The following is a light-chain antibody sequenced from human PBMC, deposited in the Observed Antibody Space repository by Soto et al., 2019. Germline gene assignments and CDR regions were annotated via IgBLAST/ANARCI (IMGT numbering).Light chain of an antibody. CDR3: MQAVEVPYI. CDR1: QSLLHSDGNIY. V-gene: IGKV2-28*01. Sequence: DIVMTQSPLSLPVTPGESASISCRSSQSLLHSDGNIYLYWYLQKPGQSPQLLIYLVSNRDSGVPDRVSGSRSGTDFTLKISRVEAEDVGVYYCMQAVEVPYIFGQWTKLDIK. CDR2: LVS. J-gene: IGKJ2*01.